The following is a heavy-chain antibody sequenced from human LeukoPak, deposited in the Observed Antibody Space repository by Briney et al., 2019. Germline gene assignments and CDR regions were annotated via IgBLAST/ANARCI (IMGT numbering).Heavy chain of an antibody. D-gene: IGHD1-26*01. J-gene: IGHJ4*02. V-gene: IGHV1-69*06. CDR2: IIPIFGTA. CDR1: GGTFSSYA. CDR3: AAGGAGYYDFDY. Sequence: SVKVSCKASGGTFSSYAISWVRQAPGQGLEWMGGIIPIFGTANYAQKFQGRVTITADKSTSTAYMELSSLRSEDTAVYYCAAGGAGYYDFDYWGQGTLVTVSS.